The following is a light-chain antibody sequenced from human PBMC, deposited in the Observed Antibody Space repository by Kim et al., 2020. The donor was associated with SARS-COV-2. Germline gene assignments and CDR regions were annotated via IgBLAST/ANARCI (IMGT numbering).Light chain of an antibody. J-gene: IGLJ2*01. V-gene: IGLV3-1*01. Sequence: VSPGQTASITCSGDKLGGEYACWYQQKPGQSPVLVIYQDSKRPSGIPERFSGSNSGNTATLTISGTQAMDEADYYCQAWDSSTVVFGGGTKLTVL. CDR2: QDS. CDR1: KLGGEY. CDR3: QAWDSSTVV.